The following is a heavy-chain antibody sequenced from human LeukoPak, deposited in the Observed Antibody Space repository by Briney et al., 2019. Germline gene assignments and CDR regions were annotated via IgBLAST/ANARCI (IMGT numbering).Heavy chain of an antibody. V-gene: IGHV1-18*01. D-gene: IGHD4-17*01. CDR1: GYTFTLYG. CDR3: ARTGVYDDYVSGWFDP. J-gene: IGHJ5*02. Sequence: ASVKVSCKASGYTFTLYGITWVRQAPGQGFEWMGWISGYNGNTNYAQNFQGRVTMTRDISTSTAYMELRSLRSEDTAVYYCARTGVYDDYVSGWFDPWGQGTLVTVSS. CDR2: ISGYNGNT.